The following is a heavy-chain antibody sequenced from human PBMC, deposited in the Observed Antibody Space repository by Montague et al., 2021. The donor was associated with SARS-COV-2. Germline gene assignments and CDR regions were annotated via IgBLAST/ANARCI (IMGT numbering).Heavy chain of an antibody. CDR3: ARRLLRCVPKAFDI. CDR2: INYSGTT. D-gene: IGHD2-15*01. Sequence: SETLSLTCTVSGGSIRRSNHLGCSRHHPAKGLVWLSNINYSGTTFINPSLESRVTISVDASTNQFSLHLTSVTAADTAVYYCARRLLRCVPKAFDIWGHGALVIVSS. J-gene: IGHJ3*02. CDR1: GGSIRRSNHL. V-gene: IGHV4-39*01.